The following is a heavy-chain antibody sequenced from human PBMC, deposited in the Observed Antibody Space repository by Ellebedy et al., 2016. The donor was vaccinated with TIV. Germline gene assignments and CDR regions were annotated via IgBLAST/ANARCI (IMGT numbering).Heavy chain of an antibody. CDR3: ARDSCSGGSCYLRVGAFDI. Sequence: SETLSLTCTVSGGSISNYYWSWIRKPPGKGLEWIGYFSNSGSTIYNPSLKSRVTISVDTSKNQFSLKVSSVTAADTAVYYCARDSCSGGSCYLRVGAFDIWGQGTLVTVSS. V-gene: IGHV4-59*12. D-gene: IGHD2-15*01. CDR2: FSNSGST. CDR1: GGSISNYY. J-gene: IGHJ4*02.